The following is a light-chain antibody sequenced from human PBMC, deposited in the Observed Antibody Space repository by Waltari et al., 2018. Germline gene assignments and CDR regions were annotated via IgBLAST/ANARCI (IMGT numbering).Light chain of an antibody. CDR3: SSYAGSNKLI. CDR1: RCTIGAYKY. Sequence: SALTQPPPASGPPGQTVLTSCPRTRCTIGAYKYSPWYQQIPGRAPALIIYEVERRPPGVPARFSGSKSGNTSSLTVSGLQTEDEGDYYCSSYAGSNKLIFGGVTKLTVL. CDR2: EVE. V-gene: IGLV2-8*01. J-gene: IGLJ2*01.